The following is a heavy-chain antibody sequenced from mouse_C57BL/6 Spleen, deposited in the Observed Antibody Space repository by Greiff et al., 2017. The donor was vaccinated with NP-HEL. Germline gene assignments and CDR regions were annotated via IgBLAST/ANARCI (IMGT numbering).Heavy chain of an antibody. CDR3: ARSYGSTGTGAMDY. J-gene: IGHJ4*01. CDR2: IDPSDSYT. Sequence: VKLQQPGAELVMPGASVKLSCKASGYTFTSYWMHWVKQRPGQGLEWIGEIDPSDSYTNYNQKFKGKSTLTVDKSSSTAYMQLSSLTSEDSAVYYCARSYGSTGTGAMDYWGQGTSVTVSS. D-gene: IGHD1-1*01. CDR1: GYTFTSYW. V-gene: IGHV1-69*01.